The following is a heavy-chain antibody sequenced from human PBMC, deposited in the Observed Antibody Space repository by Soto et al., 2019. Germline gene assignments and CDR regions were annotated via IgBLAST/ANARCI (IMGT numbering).Heavy chain of an antibody. Sequence: SETLSLTCTVSGGSISSGDYYWSWIRQPPGKGLEWIGYIYYSGSTNYNPSLKSRVTISVDTSKNQFSLKLSSVTAADTAVYYCARRVDYVWGSYRYSPYFDYWGQGTLVTVSS. CDR1: GGSISSGDYY. V-gene: IGHV4-61*08. CDR3: ARRVDYVWGSYRYSPYFDY. CDR2: IYYSGST. J-gene: IGHJ4*02. D-gene: IGHD3-16*02.